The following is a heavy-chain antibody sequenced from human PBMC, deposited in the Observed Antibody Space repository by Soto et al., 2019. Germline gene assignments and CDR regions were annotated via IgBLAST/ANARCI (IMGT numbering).Heavy chain of an antibody. CDR3: ASNILGATLHNWFAP. D-gene: IGHD1-26*01. CDR1: GGTFGSYA. CDR2: IIPIFGTA. J-gene: IGHJ5*02. V-gene: IGHV1-69*01. Sequence: VEVSCEACGGTFGSYAISLVLQAPGQGLEWMGGIIPIFGTANYAQKFQGRVTITADESTSTAYMELSSLRSEDTAVYYCASNILGATLHNWFAPWGQATLVTDSS.